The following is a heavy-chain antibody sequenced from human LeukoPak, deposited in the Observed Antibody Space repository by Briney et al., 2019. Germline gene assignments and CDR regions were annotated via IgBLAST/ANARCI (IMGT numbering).Heavy chain of an antibody. CDR1: GFTVSSNY. D-gene: IGHD3-9*01. CDR3: VSSALRYFDWLPNYYYYGMDV. J-gene: IGHJ6*02. CDR2: IYSGGST. V-gene: IGHV3-53*01. Sequence: GGSLRLSCAASGFTVSSNYMSWVRQAPGKGLEWVSVIYSGGSTYYADSVKGRFTISRDNSKNTLYLQMNSLRAEDTAVYYCVSSALRYFDWLPNYYYYGMDVWGQGTTVTVSS.